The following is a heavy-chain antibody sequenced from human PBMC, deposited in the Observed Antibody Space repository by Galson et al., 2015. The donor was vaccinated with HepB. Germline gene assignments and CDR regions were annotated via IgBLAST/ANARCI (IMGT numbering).Heavy chain of an antibody. CDR2: IDWDDDK. J-gene: IGHJ3*02. Sequence: PALVKPTQTLTLTCTFSGFSLSTSGMCVSWIRQPPGKALEWLARIDWDDDKYYSTSLKTRLTISKDTSKNQVVLTMTNMDPVDTATYYCARIGGYSSSWDAFDIWGQGTMVTVSS. CDR3: ARIGGYSSSWDAFDI. V-gene: IGHV2-70*11. CDR1: GFSLSTSGMC. D-gene: IGHD6-13*01.